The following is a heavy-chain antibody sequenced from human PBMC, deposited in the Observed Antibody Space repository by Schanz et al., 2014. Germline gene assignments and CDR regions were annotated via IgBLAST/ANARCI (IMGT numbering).Heavy chain of an antibody. CDR3: ARHGGIPYYPMDV. V-gene: IGHV4-39*07. Sequence: QLQLQESGPGLVKPSETLSLTCTVSGGSISSSTYYWGWIRQPPGKGLEWIGIIYYSGSTSFNPSLKSRLTMSVDTSKNQFSLRLSSVTAADTAVYYCARHGGIPYYPMDVWGQGTTVTVSS. CDR2: IYYSGST. D-gene: IGHD3-16*01. CDR1: GGSISSSTYY. J-gene: IGHJ6*02.